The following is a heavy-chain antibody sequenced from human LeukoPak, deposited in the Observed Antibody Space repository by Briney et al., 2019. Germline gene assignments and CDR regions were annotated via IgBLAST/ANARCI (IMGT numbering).Heavy chain of an antibody. D-gene: IGHD4-17*01. CDR3: AKDTALMTVTTYDY. V-gene: IGHV3-23*01. J-gene: IGHJ4*02. CDR2: ISGSGGST. Sequence: PPGGSLRLSCAASGFTFSSYAMSGVRPAPGKGLEWVSAISGSGGSTYYADSVKGRFTISRDNSKNMLYLQMNSLRAEDTAVYYCAKDTALMTVTTYDYWGQGTLVTVSS. CDR1: GFTFSSYA.